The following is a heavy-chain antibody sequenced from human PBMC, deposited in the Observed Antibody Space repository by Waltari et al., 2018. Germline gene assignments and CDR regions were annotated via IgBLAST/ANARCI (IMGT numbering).Heavy chain of an antibody. CDR2: LNPSTGGT. D-gene: IGHD4-17*01. Sequence: QVLLVQSGAEVKKSGASVKVSCKASGYTFTNFFLHWLRQAPGQGLEWMGRLNPSTGGTDYAQRFQGRLTLTRDTSINTAFLELNRLRSDDTAVYYCAREPATVTTGPPDYWGQGTLVTVSS. J-gene: IGHJ4*02. CDR3: AREPATVTTGPPDY. CDR1: GYTFTNFF. V-gene: IGHV1-2*06.